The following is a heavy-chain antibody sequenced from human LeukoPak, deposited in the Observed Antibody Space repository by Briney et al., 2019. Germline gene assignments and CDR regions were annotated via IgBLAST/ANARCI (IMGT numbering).Heavy chain of an antibody. D-gene: IGHD6-6*01. CDR3: ARAAPHARSSGYFDY. Sequence: SETLSLTCSVSGDSISNYYWSWIRQPPGKGLQWIGHVHDSGNTNYNPSLKSRVTISVDTSKNQFSLKLTSVTAADTAVYYCARAAPHARSSGYFDYWGQGTLVTVSS. CDR1: GDSISNYY. J-gene: IGHJ4*02. V-gene: IGHV4-59*01. CDR2: VHDSGNT.